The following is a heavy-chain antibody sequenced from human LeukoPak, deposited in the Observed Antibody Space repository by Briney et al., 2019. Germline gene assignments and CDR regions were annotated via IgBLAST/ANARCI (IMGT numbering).Heavy chain of an antibody. D-gene: IGHD1-26*01. CDR3: AREMVGATVY. V-gene: IGHV1-2*02. CDR2: INPNSGGT. J-gene: IGHJ4*02. Sequence: QAXXXGLXWMGWINPNSGGTNYAQKFQGRVTMTRDTSISTAYMELSRLRSDDTAVYYCAREMVGATVYWGQGTLVTVSS.